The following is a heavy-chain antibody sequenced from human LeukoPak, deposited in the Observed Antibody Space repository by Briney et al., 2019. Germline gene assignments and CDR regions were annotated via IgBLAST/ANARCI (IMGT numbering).Heavy chain of an antibody. Sequence: GGSLRLSCEASGFTFSSYAMRWARHAPGKGLEWVSAISGSGGSTYYADSVKGRFTISRDNSKNTLYLQMNSLRAEDTAVYYCAKGGDYVWGYFDYWGQGTLVTVSS. CDR2: ISGSGGST. J-gene: IGHJ4*02. CDR1: GFTFSSYA. V-gene: IGHV3-23*01. D-gene: IGHD3-16*01. CDR3: AKGGDYVWGYFDY.